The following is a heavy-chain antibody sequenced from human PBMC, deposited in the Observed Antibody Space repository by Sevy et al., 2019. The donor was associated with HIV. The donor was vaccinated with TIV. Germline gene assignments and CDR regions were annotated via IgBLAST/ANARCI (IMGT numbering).Heavy chain of an antibody. V-gene: IGHV3-53*01. CDR3: ARGMILEGSRCGMDV. CDR2: IFSGGST. Sequence: GGSLRLSCAVSGFTVSSNYMTWVRQAPGKGLEWVSVIFSGGSTYYADSVKGRFTISRDNSRNTLSLQMNSLRAEDTAVYYCARGMILEGSRCGMDVWGQGTTVTVSS. D-gene: IGHD3-3*01. CDR1: GFTVSSNY. J-gene: IGHJ6*02.